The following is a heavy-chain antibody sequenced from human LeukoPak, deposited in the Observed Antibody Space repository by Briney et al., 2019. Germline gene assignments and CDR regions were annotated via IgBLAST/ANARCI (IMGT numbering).Heavy chain of an antibody. CDR2: IYHSGST. CDR1: GYSISSGYY. CDR3: ARGIGSSGSYYFAD. J-gene: IGHJ4*02. Sequence: SETLSLTCAVSGYSISSGYYWGWVRQPPGKGLEGIGNIYHSGSTYYNPSLKSRVTISADTSKNQFSLKLNSVTAAYTAVYYCARGIGSSGSYYFADWGQGTLLTVSS. D-gene: IGHD6-13*01. V-gene: IGHV4-38-2*01.